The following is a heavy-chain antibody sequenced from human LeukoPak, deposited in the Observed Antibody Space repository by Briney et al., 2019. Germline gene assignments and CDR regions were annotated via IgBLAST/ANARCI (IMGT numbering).Heavy chain of an antibody. D-gene: IGHD3-10*01. CDR1: GYTLTELS. Sequence: SVKVSCKVSGYTLTELSMHCVRQAPGKGLEWREGFDPEDGGTICAQKCQGRVTMTEDTSTDTAYIELSSLRSEDSAVDYGSTGTDPYYYGSGSPLPFDHWRQGTVVTVST. CDR3: STGTDPYYYGSGSPLPFDH. V-gene: IGHV1-24*01. J-gene: IGHJ4*02. CDR2: FDPEDGGT.